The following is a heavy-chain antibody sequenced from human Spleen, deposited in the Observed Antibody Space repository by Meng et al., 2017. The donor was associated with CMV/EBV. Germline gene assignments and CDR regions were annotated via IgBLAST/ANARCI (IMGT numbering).Heavy chain of an antibody. CDR1: GYTFSTYF. CDR3: AREEGGGKPGGYFDY. J-gene: IGHJ4*02. D-gene: IGHD4-23*01. Sequence: ASVKVSCKTSGYTFSTYFIHWVRQAPGQGLEWVGMINPGGGGKHYAEQLRGRVTVTRDTSTSTVYAELYSLRSEDTAVYYCAREEGGGKPGGYFDYWGQGTLVTVSS. V-gene: IGHV1-46*01. CDR2: INPGGGGK.